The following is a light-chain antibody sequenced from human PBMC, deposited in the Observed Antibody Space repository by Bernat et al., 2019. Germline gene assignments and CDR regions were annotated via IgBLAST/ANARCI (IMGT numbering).Light chain of an antibody. J-gene: IGLJ3*02. CDR3: SSYTSSSTWV. CDR2: DVS. Sequence: QSALTQPASVSGSPGQSITISCTGTSSDVGGYNYVSWYQQQPGKAPKFMIYDVSNRPSGVSDRFSGSKSGNTASLTISGLQAEDEADYYCSSYTSSSTWVFGGGTELTVL. V-gene: IGLV2-14*01. CDR1: SSDVGGYNY.